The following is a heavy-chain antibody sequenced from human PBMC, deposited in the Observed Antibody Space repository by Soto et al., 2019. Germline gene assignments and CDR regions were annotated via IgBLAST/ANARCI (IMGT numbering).Heavy chain of an antibody. CDR3: AKDYEEEYYDFWSGYFDY. J-gene: IGHJ4*02. Sequence: EVQLLESGGGLVQPGGSLRLSCAASGFTFSSYAMSWVRQAPGKGLEWVSAISGSGGSTYYADSVKGRFTISRDNSKNTLYLQMNSLRAEDTAVYYCAKDYEEEYYDFWSGYFDYWGQGTLATVSS. D-gene: IGHD3-3*01. CDR1: GFTFSSYA. V-gene: IGHV3-23*01. CDR2: ISGSGGST.